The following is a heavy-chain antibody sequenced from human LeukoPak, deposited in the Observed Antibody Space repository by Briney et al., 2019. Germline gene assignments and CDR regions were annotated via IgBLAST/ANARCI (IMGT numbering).Heavy chain of an antibody. CDR2: INPNSGGT. V-gene: IGHV1-2*02. J-gene: IGHJ4*02. Sequence: GASVKVSCKASGYTFTGYYMHWVRQAPGQGLEWMGWINPNSGGTNYAQKFQGRVTMTRDTSISTAYMELSRLRSDDTAVYYCAREEDYCSSTSCYIVYWGQGTLVTVSS. D-gene: IGHD2-2*02. CDR3: AREEDYCSSTSCYIVY. CDR1: GYTFTGYY.